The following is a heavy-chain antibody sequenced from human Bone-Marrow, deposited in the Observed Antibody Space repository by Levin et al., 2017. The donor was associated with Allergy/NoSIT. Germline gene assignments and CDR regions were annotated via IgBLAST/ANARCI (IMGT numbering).Heavy chain of an antibody. CDR1: GGSISGGGYS. J-gene: IGHJ4*02. CDR2: IDDSGTT. Sequence: PSETLSLTCVVSGGSISGGGYSWSWIRQTPGKGLEWIGYIDDSGTTEYNPSLNGRLTMSVDSSKNQFSLRLTSVTAADAAVYYCASGAIGYGSASYIFDYWGQGIRVTVSS. CDR3: ASGAIGYGSASYIFDY. V-gene: IGHV4-30-2*01. D-gene: IGHD3-10*01.